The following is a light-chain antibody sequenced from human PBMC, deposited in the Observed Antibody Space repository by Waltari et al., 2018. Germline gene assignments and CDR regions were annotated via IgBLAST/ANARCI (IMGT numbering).Light chain of an antibody. V-gene: IGKV1-39*01. CDR3: QQSYSTLGWT. CDR1: QSISSY. J-gene: IGKJ1*01. Sequence: DIQMTQSPSSLSASVGARVTITCRASQSISSYLNWYQQKPGKAPKLLIYAASSLQSGVPSRFSGSGSGTDFTLTISSLQPEDFATYYCQQSYSTLGWTFGQGTKVEIK. CDR2: AAS.